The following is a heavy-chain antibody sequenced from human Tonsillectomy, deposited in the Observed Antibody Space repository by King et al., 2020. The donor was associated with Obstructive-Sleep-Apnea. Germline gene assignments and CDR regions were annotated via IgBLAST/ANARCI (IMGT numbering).Heavy chain of an antibody. J-gene: IGHJ6*02. Sequence: QVQLQQWGAGLLKPSETLSLTCAVYGGSFSGYYWSWIRQPPGKGLEWIGEINHSGSTNYNPSLKSRVTISVDTSKNQFSLKLSSVTAADTAVYYCASVPLGGMDVLGQGTPVTVSS. CDR2: INHSGST. V-gene: IGHV4-34*01. D-gene: IGHD7-27*01. CDR1: GGSFSGYY. CDR3: ASVPLGGMDV.